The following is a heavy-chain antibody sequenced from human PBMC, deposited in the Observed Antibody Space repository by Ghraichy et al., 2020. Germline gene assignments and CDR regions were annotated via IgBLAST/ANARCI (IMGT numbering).Heavy chain of an antibody. Sequence: GGSLRLSCAASEFTVSRNYMSWVRQAPGKGLEWVSAIYSGGTTNYADSVKGRFTISRDHSENTLYLEMNSLRAEDTAVYYCATHELGYNWGQGTLVTVSS. CDR2: IYSGGTT. J-gene: IGHJ4*02. CDR1: EFTVSRNY. CDR3: ATHELGYN. V-gene: IGHV3-66*01. D-gene: IGHD7-27*01.